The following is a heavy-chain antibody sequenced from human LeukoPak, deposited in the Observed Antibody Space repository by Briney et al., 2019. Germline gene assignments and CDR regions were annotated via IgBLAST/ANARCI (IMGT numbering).Heavy chain of an antibody. J-gene: IGHJ1*01. CDR2: IYPGDSDT. CDR3: ARLGGLYGGVPELFQH. V-gene: IGHV5-51*01. D-gene: IGHD4/OR15-4a*01. Sequence: GESLKISCKGSGYSFTSYWIGWVRQMPGKGLEWMGIIYPGDSDTRYSPSFQGQVTISADKSISTAYLQWSSLKASDTAMYYCARLGGLYGGVPELFQHWGQGTLVTVSS. CDR1: GYSFTSYW.